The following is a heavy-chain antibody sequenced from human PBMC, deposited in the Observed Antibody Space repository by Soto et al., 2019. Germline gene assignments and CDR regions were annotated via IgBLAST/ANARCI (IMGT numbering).Heavy chain of an antibody. CDR2: IRYRGST. CDR3: ARQEYSYGYSYYYGMDV. D-gene: IGHD5-18*01. J-gene: IGHJ6*02. CDR1: GGSITNNNYY. V-gene: IGHV4-39*01. Sequence: SETLSLTCSVSGGSITNNNYYWGWIRQPPGEGLDWIGSIRYRGSTYYNPSLKSRVTMSVDTSMNQFSLKLGSVTAADTAVYYCARQEYSYGYSYYYGMDVWGQGTTVTVSS.